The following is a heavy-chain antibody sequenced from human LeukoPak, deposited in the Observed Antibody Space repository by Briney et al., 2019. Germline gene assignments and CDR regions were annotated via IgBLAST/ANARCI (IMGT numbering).Heavy chain of an antibody. Sequence: GGSLRLSCAASGFTVSSHYMSWVRQAPGKGLEWVSVIYSASNKYYADSVKGRFTISRDNSKNTLSLQMNSLTAEDTAVYYCARMSVGTDSSGTPHSLYFDSWGQGTLVTVSS. CDR3: ARMSVGTDSSGTPHSLYFDS. D-gene: IGHD3-22*01. CDR1: GFTVSSHY. J-gene: IGHJ4*02. V-gene: IGHV3-53*01. CDR2: IYSASNK.